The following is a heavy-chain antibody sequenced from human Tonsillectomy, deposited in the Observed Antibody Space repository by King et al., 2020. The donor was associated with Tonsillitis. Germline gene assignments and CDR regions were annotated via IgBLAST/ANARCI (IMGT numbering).Heavy chain of an antibody. CDR2: IYSGGST. CDR3: ARSGGYDMYLFDY. CDR1: GFTVSSNY. J-gene: IGHJ4*02. V-gene: IGHV3-53*01. Sequence: VQLVESGGGLIQPGGSLRLSCAASGFTVSSNYMSWVRQAPGKGLEWVSVIYSGGSTYYADSVRGRFTISRDNSKNTLYLRMNSLRAEDTAVYYCARSGGYDMYLFDYWGQGTLVTVSS. D-gene: IGHD2-2*01.